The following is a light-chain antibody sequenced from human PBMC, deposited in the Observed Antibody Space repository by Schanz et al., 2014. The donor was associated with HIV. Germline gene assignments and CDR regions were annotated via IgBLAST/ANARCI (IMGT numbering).Light chain of an antibody. V-gene: IGLV2-14*03. Sequence: QSVLTQPASVSGSPGQSITISCTGTSSDVGSYNYVSWYQQHPGKAPKLMIYDVSNRPSGVSNRFSGSKSGNTASLTISRLQAEDEADYYCSSYTFSSTLVFGGGTKLTVL. CDR2: DVS. CDR3: SSYTFSSTLV. CDR1: SSDVGSYNY. J-gene: IGLJ3*02.